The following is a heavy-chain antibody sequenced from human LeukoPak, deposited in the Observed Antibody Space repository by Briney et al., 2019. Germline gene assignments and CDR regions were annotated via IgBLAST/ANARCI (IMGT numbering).Heavy chain of an antibody. J-gene: IGHJ5*02. V-gene: IGHV5-51*01. CDR3: ARFASYCGGDCYSTPPLNH. CDR2: IYPGDSET. Sequence: GESLKISCNASGYSFTSYRIAWVRQMPGKGLEWMGIIYPGDSETTYSPSFQGQVTVSVDKSISTAYLQWSSLKASDTAMYYCARFASYCGGDCYSTPPLNHWGQGTLVTVCS. D-gene: IGHD2-21*02. CDR1: GYSFTSYR.